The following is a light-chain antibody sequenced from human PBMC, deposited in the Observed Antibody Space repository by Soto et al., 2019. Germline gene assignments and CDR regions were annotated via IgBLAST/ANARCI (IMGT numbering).Light chain of an antibody. V-gene: IGLV2-23*02. J-gene: IGLJ1*01. CDR1: SSDVGSYNL. CDR3: CSYAGSSTPLI. CDR2: EVS. Sequence: QSVLTQPASVSGSPGQSITISCTGTSSDVGSYNLVSWYQQHPGKATKLMIYEVSKRPSGVSNRFSGSKSGNTASLTISGLQAEDEADYYCCSYAGSSTPLIFGTGTRSPS.